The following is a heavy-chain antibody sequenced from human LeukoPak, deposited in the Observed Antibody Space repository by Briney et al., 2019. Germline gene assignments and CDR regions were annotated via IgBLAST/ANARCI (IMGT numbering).Heavy chain of an antibody. J-gene: IGHJ3*02. CDR3: ARTRGVVVAASRHAFDI. V-gene: IGHV1-3*01. CDR2: INAGNGNT. Sequence: ASVKVSCKASGYTFTSYAMHWVRQAPGQRLEWMGWINAGNGNTKYSQKFQGRVTITRDTSASTAYMELSSLRSEDTAVNYCARTRGVVVAASRHAFDIWGQGTMVTVSS. D-gene: IGHD2-15*01. CDR1: GYTFTSYA.